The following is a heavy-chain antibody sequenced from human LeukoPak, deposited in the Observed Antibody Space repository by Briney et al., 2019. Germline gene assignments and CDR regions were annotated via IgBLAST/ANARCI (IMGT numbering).Heavy chain of an antibody. D-gene: IGHD6-6*01. Sequence: GGSLRLSCAASGFTFSSYAMSWVRQAPGKGLEWVSAISGSGGSTYYADSVKGRFTISRDNSKNTLYLQMNSLRAEDTAVYYRAKSKFSSSTPPGFDYWGQGTLVTVSS. CDR1: GFTFSSYA. J-gene: IGHJ4*02. CDR2: ISGSGGST. CDR3: AKSKFSSSTPPGFDY. V-gene: IGHV3-23*01.